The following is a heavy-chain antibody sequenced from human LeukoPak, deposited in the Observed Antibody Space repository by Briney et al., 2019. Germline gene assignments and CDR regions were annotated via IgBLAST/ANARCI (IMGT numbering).Heavy chain of an antibody. D-gene: IGHD3-22*01. J-gene: IGHJ4*02. Sequence: PGGSLRLSCAASGFTFSSYSMNWVRQAPGKGLEWVSSISSSSSYIYYADSVKGRFTISRDNAKNSLYLQMNSLRAEDTAVYYCGRVDDSSVYRPTEYWGQGTLVTVS. CDR3: GRVDDSSVYRPTEY. CDR1: GFTFSSYS. CDR2: ISSSSSYI. V-gene: IGHV3-21*01.